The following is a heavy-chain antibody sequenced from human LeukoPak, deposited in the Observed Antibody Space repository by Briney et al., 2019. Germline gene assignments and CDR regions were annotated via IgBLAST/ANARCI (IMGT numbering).Heavy chain of an antibody. CDR3: XXXXXXXXXXXXXXDY. V-gene: IGHV3-7*01. J-gene: IGHJ4*02. Sequence: SXXTXXXXWXSWVRQAPGKGLXXVANIKQDGSEKYYVDSVKGRFTISRDKPKNSLYMQMNSLRAEDTAVYYCXXXXXXXXXXXXXXDYWGXXTXVTVSS. CDR2: IKQDGSEK. CDR1: XXTXXXXW.